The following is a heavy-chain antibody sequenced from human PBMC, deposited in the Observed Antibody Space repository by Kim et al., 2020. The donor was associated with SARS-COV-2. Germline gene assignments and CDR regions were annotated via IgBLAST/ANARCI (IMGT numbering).Heavy chain of an antibody. Sequence: SETLSLTCAVYGGSFSGYYWSWIRQPPGKGLEWIGEINHSGSTNYNPSLKSRVTISVDTSKNQFSLKLSSVTAADTAVYYCARGGPRYCSGGSCGPWGQGTLVTVSS. CDR2: INHSGST. D-gene: IGHD2-15*01. V-gene: IGHV4-34*01. CDR3: ARGGPRYCSGGSCGP. J-gene: IGHJ5*02. CDR1: GGSFSGYY.